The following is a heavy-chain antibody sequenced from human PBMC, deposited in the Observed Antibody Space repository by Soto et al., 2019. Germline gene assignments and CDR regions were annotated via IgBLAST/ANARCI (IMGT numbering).Heavy chain of an antibody. D-gene: IGHD6-25*01. V-gene: IGHV4-59*01. Sequence: PSETLSLTRTVSGVSIRDYYWIWIRQAPGKGLDWIGYIHSSGYTNYNPSLKSRVVMSIDTSKNLFSLKLSSVTAADTAVYYCAKKSAAFWLDPWGQGTLVTVSS. CDR1: GVSIRDYY. J-gene: IGHJ5*02. CDR3: AKKSAAFWLDP. CDR2: IHSSGYT.